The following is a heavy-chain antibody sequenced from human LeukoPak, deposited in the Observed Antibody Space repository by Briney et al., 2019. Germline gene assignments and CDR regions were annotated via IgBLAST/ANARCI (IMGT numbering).Heavy chain of an antibody. V-gene: IGHV3-66*01. CDR3: ARDSVAGTSLGY. CDR1: GFTVSSNY. D-gene: IGHD6-19*01. J-gene: IGHJ4*02. CDR2: IYSGGST. Sequence: GGSLRLSCAASGFTVSSNYMSWVRQAPGKGLEWVSVIYSGGSTYYADSGKGRFTISRDNSKNTLYLQMNSLRAEDTAVYYCARDSVAGTSLGYWGQGTLVTVSS.